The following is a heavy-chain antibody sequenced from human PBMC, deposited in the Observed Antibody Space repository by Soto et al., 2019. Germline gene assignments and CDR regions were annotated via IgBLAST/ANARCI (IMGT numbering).Heavy chain of an antibody. Sequence: QVQLQQWGAGLLKPSETLSLSCAVYGGYFNDNYYTWFRQPPGKGLAWIGEISRSGATKYIPSLKSRASLSFDTSMNQLSLKVTSVTAADTAVYYCATSLWFGTQVELWGQGALVTVSS. CDR2: ISRSGAT. CDR1: GGYFNDNY. V-gene: IGHV4-34*01. D-gene: IGHD3-10*01. CDR3: ATSLWFGTQVEL. J-gene: IGHJ5*02.